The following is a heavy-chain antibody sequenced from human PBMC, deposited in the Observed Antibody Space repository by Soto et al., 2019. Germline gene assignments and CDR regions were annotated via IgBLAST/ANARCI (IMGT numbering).Heavy chain of an antibody. CDR1: GFTFSDYY. CDR3: VRTDFGDYGSY. J-gene: IGHJ4*02. D-gene: IGHD4-17*01. Sequence: QVKLVESGGGLVKPGGSLRLSCAASGFTFSDYYMSWIRQAPGKGLEWISYISNSGSVIHSADSVKGRFTISRDNAKSSLYLQMNSLRAEDTAVYYCVRTDFGDYGSYWGQGTLVNVSS. CDR2: ISNSGSVI. V-gene: IGHV3-11*01.